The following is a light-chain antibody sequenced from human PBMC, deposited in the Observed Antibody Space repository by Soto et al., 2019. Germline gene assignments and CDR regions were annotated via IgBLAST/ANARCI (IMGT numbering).Light chain of an antibody. J-gene: IGLJ2*01. CDR3: GTWDSSLSADVV. CDR1: SSNIGNNY. V-gene: IGLV1-51*02. Sequence: QSVLTQPPSVSAAPGQTVTISCSGSSSNIGNNYVSWYQQLPGTAPKLLIYENNKRPSGIPDRFSGSESGTSATLGITGLQTGDEADYYCGTWDSSLSADVVFGGGTKLTVL. CDR2: ENN.